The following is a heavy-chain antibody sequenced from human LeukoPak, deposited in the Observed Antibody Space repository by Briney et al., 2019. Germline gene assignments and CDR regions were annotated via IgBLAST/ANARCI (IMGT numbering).Heavy chain of an antibody. J-gene: IGHJ6*03. CDR2: ISAYNGNT. V-gene: IGHV1-18*01. D-gene: IGHD2-8*01. CDR1: GYTFTSYG. CDR3: ARTGGYCTNGVCRDYYYYYMDV. Sequence: VASVKVSCKASGYTFTSYGISWVRQAPGQGLEWMGWISAYNGNTNYAQKLQGRVTMTTDTSTSTAYMELRSLRSDDTAVYYCARTGGYCTNGVCRDYYYYYMDVWGKGTTVTVSS.